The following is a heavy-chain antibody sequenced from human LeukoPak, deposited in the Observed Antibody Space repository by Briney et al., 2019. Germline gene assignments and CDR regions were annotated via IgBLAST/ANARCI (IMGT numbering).Heavy chain of an antibody. CDR3: ARDFRSSSWYIGDY. CDR1: GFTFSSYW. Sequence: QPGGSLRLSCAASGFTFSSYWMSWVRQAPGKGLEWVSYISGGGTPIYYADSVKGRFTISRDNVKNSLYLQMNSLRAEDTAVYYCARDFRSSSWYIGDYWGQGALVTVSS. V-gene: IGHV3-48*04. CDR2: ISGGGTPI. J-gene: IGHJ4*02. D-gene: IGHD6-13*01.